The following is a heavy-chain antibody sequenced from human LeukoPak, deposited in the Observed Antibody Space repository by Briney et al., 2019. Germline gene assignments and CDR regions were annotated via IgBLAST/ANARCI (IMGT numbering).Heavy chain of an antibody. CDR1: GDSISPYH. Sequence: SETLSLTCSVSGDSISPYHWSWIRQPPGKGLEWIGYIYYSGSTNYNPSLKSRVTISVDTSKNQFSLKLSSVTAADTAVYYCARHRIGLVRRFDYWGQGTLVTVSS. D-gene: IGHD2-21*01. CDR2: IYYSGST. V-gene: IGHV4-59*08. J-gene: IGHJ4*02. CDR3: ARHRIGLVRRFDY.